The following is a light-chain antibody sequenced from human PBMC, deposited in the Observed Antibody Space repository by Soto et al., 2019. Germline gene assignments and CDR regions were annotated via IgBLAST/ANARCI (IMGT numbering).Light chain of an antibody. J-gene: IGKJ1*01. CDR1: QSISSY. V-gene: IGKV1-39*01. Sequence: DIPMTQSPSSLSASVGDRVTITCRASQSISSYLNWYQQKPGKAPKLLIYAASSLQSGVPSRFSGSGSGTDFTLTISSLKPADFATYYCQQSYSTPRAFGHGNKVEIK. CDR2: AAS. CDR3: QQSYSTPRA.